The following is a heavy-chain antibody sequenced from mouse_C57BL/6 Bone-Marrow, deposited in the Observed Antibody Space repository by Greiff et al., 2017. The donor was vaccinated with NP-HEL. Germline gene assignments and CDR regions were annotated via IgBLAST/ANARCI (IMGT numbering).Heavy chain of an antibody. CDR2: INPNNGGT. CDR1: GYTFTDYY. CDR3: ARGGGIYYGNFYYAMDY. J-gene: IGHJ4*01. D-gene: IGHD2-1*01. Sequence: VQLKQSGPELVKPGASVKISCKASGYTFTDYYMNWVKQSHGKSLEWIGDINPNNGGTSYNQKFKGKATLTVDKSSSTAYMELRSLTSEDSAVYYCARGGGIYYGNFYYAMDYWGQGTSVTVSS. V-gene: IGHV1-26*01.